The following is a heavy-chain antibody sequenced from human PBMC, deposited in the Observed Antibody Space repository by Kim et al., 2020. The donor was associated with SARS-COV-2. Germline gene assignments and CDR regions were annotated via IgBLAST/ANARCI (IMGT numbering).Heavy chain of an antibody. Sequence: GGSLRLSCAASGFTFSSYGMHWVRQAPGKGLEWVAVISYDGSNKYYADSVKGRFTISRDNSKNTLYLQMNRLRAEDTAVYYCAKEDIVVVVAATPGAFFDYWGQGTLVTVSS. CDR3: AKEDIVVVVAATPGAFFDY. V-gene: IGHV3-30*18. CDR2: ISYDGSNK. J-gene: IGHJ4*02. CDR1: GFTFSSYG. D-gene: IGHD2-15*01.